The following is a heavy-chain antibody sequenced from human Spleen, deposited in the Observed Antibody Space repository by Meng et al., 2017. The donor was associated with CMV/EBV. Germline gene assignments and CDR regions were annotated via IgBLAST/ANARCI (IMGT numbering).Heavy chain of an antibody. Sequence: QVALQQRGAGLLKPSETLSLTCPVYCGSFIGYDWGWIRQPPGKGLEWIGEINQSGSTNYNPSLKSRVTISVDTSKNQFSLKLSSVTAADTAVYYCARGQIAAGFDPWGQRTLVTVSS. CDR1: CGSFIGYD. CDR3: ARGQIAAGFDP. D-gene: IGHD6-13*01. CDR2: INQSGST. V-gene: IGHV4-34*01. J-gene: IGHJ5*02.